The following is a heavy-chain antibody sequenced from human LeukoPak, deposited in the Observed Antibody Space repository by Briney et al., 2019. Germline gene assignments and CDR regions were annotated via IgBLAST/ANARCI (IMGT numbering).Heavy chain of an antibody. J-gene: IGHJ3*02. D-gene: IGHD1/OR15-1a*01. Sequence: SETLSLTCTVSGGSISSYYWSWIRQPPGKGLEWIGYMYYSGSTNYNPSLKSRVTISVDMSKNQFSLRLSSVTAADTAVYYCARDLTMEHTFDIWGQGTGVTVSS. CDR3: ARDLTMEHTFDI. V-gene: IGHV4-59*01. CDR1: GGSISSYY. CDR2: MYYSGST.